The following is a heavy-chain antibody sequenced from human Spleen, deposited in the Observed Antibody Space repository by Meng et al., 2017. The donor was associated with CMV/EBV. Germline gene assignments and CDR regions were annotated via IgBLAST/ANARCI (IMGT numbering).Heavy chain of an antibody. CDR2: ISHNGYI. Sequence: SETLSLTCTVSGASISSNYWSWNRRPPGKGLQYIGSISHNGYINYNPSLKGRVTISLDTSKNQFSLKLSSVTAADTAVYYCARSGGGSGSYSDYWGQGTLVTVSS. CDR1: GASISSNY. V-gene: IGHV4-59*01. CDR3: ARSGGGSGSYSDY. J-gene: IGHJ4*02. D-gene: IGHD3-10*01.